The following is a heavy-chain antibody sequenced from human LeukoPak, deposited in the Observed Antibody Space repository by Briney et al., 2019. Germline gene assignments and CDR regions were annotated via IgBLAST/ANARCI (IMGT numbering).Heavy chain of an antibody. CDR3: ARRDSSKDDY. D-gene: IGHD6-19*01. V-gene: IGHV1-46*01. CDR2: INPSGGST. J-gene: IGHJ4*02. Sequence: ASVKVSCKASGYAFTSYYMHWVRQAPGQGLEWMGIINPSGGSTSYAQKSQGRVTMTRDTSTSTVYMELSSLRSEDTAVYYCARRDSSKDDYWGQGTLVTVSS. CDR1: GYAFTSYY.